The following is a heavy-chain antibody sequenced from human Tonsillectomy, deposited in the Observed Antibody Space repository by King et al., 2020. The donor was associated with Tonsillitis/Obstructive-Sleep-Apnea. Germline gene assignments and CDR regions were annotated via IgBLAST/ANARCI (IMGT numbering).Heavy chain of an antibody. CDR3: ARGGGDRWELLYYFDY. CDR1: GFTFSSYS. Sequence: VQLVESGGGLVQPGGSLRLSCAASGFTFSSYSRNWVRQAPGKGLEWVSYISSSSSTIYYADSVKGRFTISRDNAKNSLYLQMNSLRDEDTAVYYCARGGGDRWELLYYFDYWGQGTLVTVSS. J-gene: IGHJ4*02. CDR2: ISSSSSTI. D-gene: IGHD1-26*01. V-gene: IGHV3-48*02.